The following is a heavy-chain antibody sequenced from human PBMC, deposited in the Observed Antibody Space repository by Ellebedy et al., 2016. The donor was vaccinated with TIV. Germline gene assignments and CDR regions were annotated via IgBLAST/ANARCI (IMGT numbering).Heavy chain of an antibody. CDR3: ARTQRLVGDRPRIDAFDI. D-gene: IGHD1-26*01. CDR1: GFSLTTSGMC. J-gene: IGHJ3*02. Sequence: SGPTLVKPTQTLTLTCTFAGFSLTTSGMCVSWIRPPPGKALEWLARIDWDDDKYCSTSLKTRLTIAKATSRNQVVLIMTNMDPAATATYYCARTQRLVGDRPRIDAFDIWGQGTTVAVSS. V-gene: IGHV2-70*11. CDR2: IDWDDDK.